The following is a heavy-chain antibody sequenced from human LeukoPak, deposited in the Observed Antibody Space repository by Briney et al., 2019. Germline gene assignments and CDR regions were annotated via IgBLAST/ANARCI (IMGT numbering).Heavy chain of an antibody. CDR2: INHSGST. CDR3: ARGYYSNSYDYWYFDL. D-gene: IGHD6-13*01. J-gene: IGHJ2*01. V-gene: IGHV4-34*01. Sequence: SETLSLTCAVYGGSFSGYYWSWIRQPPGKGLERIGEINHSGSTNYNPSLKSRVTISVDTSKNQFSLKLSSVTAADTAVYYCARGYYSNSYDYWYFDLWGRGTLVTVSS. CDR1: GGSFSGYY.